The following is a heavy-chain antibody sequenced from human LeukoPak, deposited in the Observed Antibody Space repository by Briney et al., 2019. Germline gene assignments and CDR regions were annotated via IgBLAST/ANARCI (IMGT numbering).Heavy chain of an antibody. CDR2: INPNSGGT. D-gene: IGHD2-2*01. CDR1: GYTFTGYY. CDR3: ARSLSPKGTPYCSSTSCPYYYYGMDV. J-gene: IGHJ6*02. V-gene: IGHV1-2*02. Sequence: ASVKVSCKASGYTFTGYYMHWVRQAPGQGLEWMGWINPNSGGTNYAQKFQGRVTMTRDTSISTAYMELSSLRSEDTAVYYCARSLSPKGTPYCSSTSCPYYYYGMDVWGQGTTVTVSS.